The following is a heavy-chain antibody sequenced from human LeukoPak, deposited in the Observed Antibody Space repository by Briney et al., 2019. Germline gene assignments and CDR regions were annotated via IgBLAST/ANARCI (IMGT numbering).Heavy chain of an antibody. J-gene: IGHJ4*02. V-gene: IGHV3-23*01. CDR1: GFTFSSHG. CDR2: RCSIGGRT. CDR3: AREGAEGFDY. Sequence: GGTLRLSCAASGFTFSSHGMNWVRQAPGKGLEWVSGRCSIGGRTYYADSVKGRFTVTRDNAKNSLYLQMNSLRAEDTAVYYCAREGAEGFDYWGQGTLVTVSS. D-gene: IGHD4/OR15-4a*01.